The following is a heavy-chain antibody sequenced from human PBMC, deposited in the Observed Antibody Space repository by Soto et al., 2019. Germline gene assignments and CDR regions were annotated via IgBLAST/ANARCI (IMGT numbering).Heavy chain of an antibody. V-gene: IGHV4-30-4*01. CDR1: GDSINDGEYY. CDR3: AREDYHIWGGRVRYDP. D-gene: IGHD3-16*01. J-gene: IGHJ5*02. Sequence: TLSLTCTVSGDSINDGEYYWTWIRQPPGKGLEWVGSIYYNESTYYNPSLKSRLTISVDTSKNLLSLKLTSVTAADTATYYCAREDYHIWGGRVRYDPWGQGTLVTVSS. CDR2: IYYNEST.